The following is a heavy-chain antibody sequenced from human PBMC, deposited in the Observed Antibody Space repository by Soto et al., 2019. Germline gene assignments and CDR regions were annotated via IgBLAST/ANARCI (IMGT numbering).Heavy chain of an antibody. J-gene: IGHJ4*02. V-gene: IGHV1-3*05. CDR2: INAGNGNT. CDR3: AIGDFCLFYS. Sequence: QVQLVQSGAEEKKPGASVKVSCKASGYTFTSYAIHWVRQAPGQRLEWMGWINAGNGNTKYSQKFQGRVTITRDTSSSTAYMELSSLKSEHTAVYFSAIGDFCLFYSWGQGPLFTVSS. CDR1: GYTFTSYA. D-gene: IGHD3-10*01.